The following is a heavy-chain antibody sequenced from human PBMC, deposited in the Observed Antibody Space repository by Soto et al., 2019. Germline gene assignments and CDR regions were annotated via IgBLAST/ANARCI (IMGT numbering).Heavy chain of an antibody. D-gene: IGHD2-8*02. CDR2: INEDGSET. Sequence: EGHLVESGGALAQPGGSLRLSCAASGFTFRTYWMSWVRQAPGKGLEWVANINEDGSETYYVDSVKGRFTMSRDNAKNSLFLQMNSLRAEDTALYNCARGGGIGTVGYWGQGTLVTGSS. CDR3: ARGGGIGTVGY. CDR1: GFTFRTYW. V-gene: IGHV3-7*05. J-gene: IGHJ4*02.